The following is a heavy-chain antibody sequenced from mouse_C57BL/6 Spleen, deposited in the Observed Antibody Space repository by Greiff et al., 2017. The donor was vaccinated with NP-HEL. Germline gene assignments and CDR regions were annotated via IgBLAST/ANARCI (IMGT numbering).Heavy chain of an antibody. V-gene: IGHV1-42*01. J-gene: IGHJ2*01. CDR2: INPSTGGT. D-gene: IGHD1-1*01. CDR3: ARFPYGSRFDY. Sequence: VQLKQSGPELVKPGASVKISCKASGYSFTGYYMNWVKQSPEKSLEWIGEINPSTGGTTYNQKFKAKATLTVDKSSSTAYMQLKSLTSEDSAVYYCARFPYGSRFDYWGQGTTLTVSS. CDR1: GYSFTGYY.